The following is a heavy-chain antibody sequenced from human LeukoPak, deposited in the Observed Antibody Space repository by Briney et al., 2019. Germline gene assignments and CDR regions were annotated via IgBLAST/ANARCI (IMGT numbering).Heavy chain of an antibody. D-gene: IGHD5-24*01. Sequence: SETLSLTCTVSGYSISSGNYWGRIRQPPGQGLEWIGNISHSGSTHYNPSLKSRVTISVDTSKNQFSLKLTSVTAADTAVYYCARPDFDEMASHPYDLWGRGTLVTVSS. CDR1: GYSISSGNY. CDR3: ARPDFDEMASHPYDL. V-gene: IGHV4-38-2*02. CDR2: ISHSGST. J-gene: IGHJ2*01.